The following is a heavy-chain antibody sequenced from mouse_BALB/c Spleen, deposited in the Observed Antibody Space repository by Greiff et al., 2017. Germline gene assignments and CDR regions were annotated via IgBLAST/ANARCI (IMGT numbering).Heavy chain of an antibody. V-gene: IGHV1S34*01. CDR3: ARGDYYGSSYVGY. CDR2: ISCYNGAT. Sequence: LVKTGASVKISCKASGYSFTGYYMHWVKQSHGKSLEWIGYISCYNGATSYNQKFKGKATFTVDTSSSTAYMQFNSLTSEDSAVYYCARGDYYGSSYVGYWGQGTTLTVSS. CDR1: GYSFTGYY. D-gene: IGHD1-1*01. J-gene: IGHJ2*01.